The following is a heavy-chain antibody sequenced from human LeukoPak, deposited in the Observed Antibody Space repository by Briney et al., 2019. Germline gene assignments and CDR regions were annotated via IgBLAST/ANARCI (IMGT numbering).Heavy chain of an antibody. J-gene: IGHJ4*02. Sequence: GGSLRLSCAASGFTFSSYWMHWVRQAPGKGLVWVSRINSDGSSTSYADSVKGRFTISRDNAKNTLYLQMNSLRAEDTAVYYCARDHVRYCSGGSCYSCGYWGQGTLVTVSS. D-gene: IGHD2-15*01. CDR3: ARDHVRYCSGGSCYSCGY. CDR2: INSDGSST. V-gene: IGHV3-74*01. CDR1: GFTFSSYW.